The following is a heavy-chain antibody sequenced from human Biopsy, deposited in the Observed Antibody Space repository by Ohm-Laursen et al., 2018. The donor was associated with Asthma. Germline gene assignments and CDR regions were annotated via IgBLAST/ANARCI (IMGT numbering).Heavy chain of an antibody. D-gene: IGHD3-3*01. Sequence: SLRLSCAASGFAFRSYAMNWVRQAPGKGLEWVAVISYDGSITHYADSVKGRFTISRDNSKNTVYLDISSLRIEDTAVFYCGIGVAANPFQGDCWGQGTLVTVSS. V-gene: IGHV3-30*03. CDR1: GFAFRSYA. CDR3: GIGVAANPFQGDC. J-gene: IGHJ4*02. CDR2: ISYDGSIT.